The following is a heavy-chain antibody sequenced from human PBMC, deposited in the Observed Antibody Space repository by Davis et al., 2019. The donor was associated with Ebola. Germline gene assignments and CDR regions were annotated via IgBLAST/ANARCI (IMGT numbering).Heavy chain of an antibody. CDR3: ARETYYYDSSGYYYPDY. CDR2: MNPNSGNT. Sequence: AASVKVSCKASGYTFTSYGISWVRQATGQGLEWMGWMNPNSGNTGYAQKFQGRVTMTRNTSISTAYMELSSLRSEDTAVYYCARETYYYDSSGYYYPDYWGQGTPVTVSS. CDR1: GYTFTSYG. V-gene: IGHV1-8*02. D-gene: IGHD3-22*01. J-gene: IGHJ4*02.